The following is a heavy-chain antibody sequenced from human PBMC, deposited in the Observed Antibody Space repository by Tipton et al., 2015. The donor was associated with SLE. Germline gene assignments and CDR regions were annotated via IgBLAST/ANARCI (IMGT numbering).Heavy chain of an antibody. J-gene: IGHJ5*02. CDR3: ARQHSGGATDT. CDR2: IYNIGST. D-gene: IGHD1-26*01. Sequence: TLSLTCSVSGGSVSGHYWSWIRQPPGKRLEWIGYIYNIGSTSSNPSLKSRLTLSIDPSKNQFSPKLSSVTAADTAVYYCARQHSGGATDTWGQGTLVTVSS. CDR1: GGSVSGHY. V-gene: IGHV4-59*02.